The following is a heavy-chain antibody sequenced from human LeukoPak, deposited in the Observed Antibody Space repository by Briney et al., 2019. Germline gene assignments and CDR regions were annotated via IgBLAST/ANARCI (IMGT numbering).Heavy chain of an antibody. CDR2: INPDSGGT. D-gene: IGHD1-26*01. J-gene: IGHJ4*02. CDR1: KYTFTGYY. V-gene: IGHV1-2*02. Sequence: ASVKVSCKASKYTFTGYYMHWVRQAPGQGLEWLGYINPDSGGTNYAQKFQDRVTMTTDTSISTAYMELRRLTFDDTAVYYCARERDGSHYPGDYWGQGTLVTVSS. CDR3: ARERDGSHYPGDY.